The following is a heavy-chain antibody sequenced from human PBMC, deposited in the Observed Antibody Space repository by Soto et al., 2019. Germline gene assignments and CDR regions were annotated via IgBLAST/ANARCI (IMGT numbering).Heavy chain of an antibody. Sequence: QVQLVQSGAEVKKPGASVKVSCKASGYTFTSYDINWVRQATGQGLEWMGWMNPNSGNTGYAQKFQGRVTMTRNTSISTAYMELSSLISEDTAVYYCARGSRYYDFWSGYYSTYYYYYMDVWGKGTTVTVSS. CDR1: GYTFTSYD. D-gene: IGHD3-3*01. V-gene: IGHV1-8*01. CDR2: MNPNSGNT. CDR3: ARGSRYYDFWSGYYSTYYYYYMDV. J-gene: IGHJ6*03.